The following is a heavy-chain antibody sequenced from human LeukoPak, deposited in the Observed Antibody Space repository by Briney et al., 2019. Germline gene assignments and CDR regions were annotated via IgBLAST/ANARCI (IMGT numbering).Heavy chain of an antibody. Sequence: GGSLRLSCAASGFTFSTYAMSWVRQAPGKGLEWVSTISGSGSSTYYADSVKGRFTISRDNSKNTLYLQMNSLRAEDTAVCYCAKGGGDCCPFDYWGQGTLVTVSS. CDR2: ISGSGSST. V-gene: IGHV3-23*01. CDR1: GFTFSTYA. D-gene: IGHD2-21*02. J-gene: IGHJ4*02. CDR3: AKGGGDCCPFDY.